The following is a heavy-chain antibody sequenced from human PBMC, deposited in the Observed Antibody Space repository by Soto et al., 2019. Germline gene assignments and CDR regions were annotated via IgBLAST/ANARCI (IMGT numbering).Heavy chain of an antibody. Sequence: QVQLVEFGGGVVQPGRSLRLSCAASGFFFSGYSMNWVRQAPGKGLEWVAVIWYDGSNKFYADSVKGRFSISRDQSNNTVHLQMNSLRGEDTAMYYCVRDAVVGTTKGGNYWFDSWGQGTLVTVSS. CDR1: GFFFSGYS. CDR3: VRDAVVGTTKGGNYWFDS. D-gene: IGHD1-26*01. V-gene: IGHV3-33*01. J-gene: IGHJ5*01. CDR2: IWYDGSNK.